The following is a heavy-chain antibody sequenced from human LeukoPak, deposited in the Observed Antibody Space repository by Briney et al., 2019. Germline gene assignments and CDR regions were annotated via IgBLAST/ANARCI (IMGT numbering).Heavy chain of an antibody. D-gene: IGHD2-2*01. V-gene: IGHV3-73*01. CDR1: GFTFSGSA. CDR3: TRQSSGCSSTSCRNFDC. CDR2: IRSKANSYAT. Sequence: GGSLRLSCAASGFTFSGSAMHWVRQASGKGLEWVGRIRSKANSYATAYAASVKGRFTISRDDSKNTAYLQMNSLKTEDTAVYYCTRQSSGCSSTSCRNFDCWGQGTLVTVSS. J-gene: IGHJ4*02.